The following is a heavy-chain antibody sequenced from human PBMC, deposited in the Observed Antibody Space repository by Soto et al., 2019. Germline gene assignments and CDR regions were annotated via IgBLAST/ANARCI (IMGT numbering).Heavy chain of an antibody. D-gene: IGHD1-1*01. Sequence: ASVKVSCKASGGTFSSYAISWVRQAPGQGLEWMGGIIPIFGTANYAQKFQGRVTITADESTSTAYMELSSLRSEDTAVYYCARGDLEYKTYGMDVWGQGTTVTVSS. CDR3: ARGDLEYKTYGMDV. CDR1: GGTFSSYA. J-gene: IGHJ6*02. CDR2: IIPIFGTA. V-gene: IGHV1-69*13.